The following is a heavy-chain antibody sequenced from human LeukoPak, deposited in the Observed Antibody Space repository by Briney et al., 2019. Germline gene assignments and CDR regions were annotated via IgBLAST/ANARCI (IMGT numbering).Heavy chain of an antibody. CDR3: ARDSGGGYSDY. J-gene: IGHJ4*02. CDR1: GYTFTGYY. V-gene: IGHV1-2*02. Sequence: ASVKVSCKASGYTFTGYYLHWVRHAPGQGLEWMGWINPNSGSTNYAQKLQGRVTMTRDTSISTAYMDLSRLRSDDTAVYYCARDSGGGYSDYWGQGTLVTVSS. CDR2: INPNSGST. D-gene: IGHD2-15*01.